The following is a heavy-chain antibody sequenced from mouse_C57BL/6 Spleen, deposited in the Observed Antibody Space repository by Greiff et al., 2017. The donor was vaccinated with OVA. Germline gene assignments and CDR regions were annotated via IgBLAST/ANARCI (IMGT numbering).Heavy chain of an antibody. CDR2: IDPETGGT. V-gene: IGHV1-15*01. CDR3: TRKFITTVVAGFDY. J-gene: IGHJ2*01. Sequence: QVQLKESGAELVRPGASVTLSCKASGYTFTDYEMHWVKQTPVHGLEWIGAIDPETGGTAYNQKFKGKAILTADKSSSTAYMELRSLTSEDSAVYYCTRKFITTVVAGFDYWGQGTTLTVSS. D-gene: IGHD1-1*01. CDR1: GYTFTDYE.